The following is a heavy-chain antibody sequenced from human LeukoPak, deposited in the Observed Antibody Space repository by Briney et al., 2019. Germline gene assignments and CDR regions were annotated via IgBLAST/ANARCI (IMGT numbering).Heavy chain of an antibody. CDR3: ARRYFIEVLSSPHDAFDI. V-gene: IGHV4-38-2*02. J-gene: IGHJ3*02. Sequence: PSETLSLTCTVSGYSISSGYYWGWIRQPPGKGLEWIGSIYHSGSTYYNPSLKSRVTISVDTSKNQFSLKLSSVTAADTAVYYCARRYFIEVLSSPHDAFDIWGQGTMVTVSS. CDR1: GYSISSGYY. D-gene: IGHD3-10*01. CDR2: IYHSGST.